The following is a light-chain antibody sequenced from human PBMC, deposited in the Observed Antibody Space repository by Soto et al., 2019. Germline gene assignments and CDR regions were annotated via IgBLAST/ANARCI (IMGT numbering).Light chain of an antibody. CDR1: QDVRNY. CDR2: GAS. CDR3: LQDYGYPWT. Sequence: AIQMTQSPSSLSASVGDRVTITCRASQDVRNYVGWYQQTPGKAPKLLIYGASSLQSGVSSRFSGSGSGTDFTLTISSLQPEDFATYFCLQDYGYPWTFGQVTKVDIK. J-gene: IGKJ1*01. V-gene: IGKV1-6*01.